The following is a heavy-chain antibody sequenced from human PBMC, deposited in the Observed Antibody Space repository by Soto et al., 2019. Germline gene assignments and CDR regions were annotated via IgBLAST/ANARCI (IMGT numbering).Heavy chain of an antibody. CDR3: ARDNERYSYGSRLDY. CDR1: GGSISSYY. V-gene: IGHV4-4*07. J-gene: IGHJ4*02. Sequence: SETLSLTCTVSGGSISSYYWSCIRQPSGKGLEWIGRIYTSGSTNYNPSLKSRVTMSVDTSKNQFSLKLSSVTAADTAVYYCARDNERYSYGSRLDYWGQGTLVTVSS. CDR2: IYTSGST. D-gene: IGHD5-18*01.